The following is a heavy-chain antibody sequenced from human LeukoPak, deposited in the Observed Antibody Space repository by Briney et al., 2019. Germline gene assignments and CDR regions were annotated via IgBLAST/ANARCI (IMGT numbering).Heavy chain of an antibody. CDR3: ASTGSGDGYDPRSRAFDI. CDR1: GGSISSGSYY. CDR2: INHSGST. J-gene: IGHJ3*02. D-gene: IGHD5-24*01. V-gene: IGHV4-61*10. Sequence: PSETLSLTCTVSGGSISSGSYYWSWIRQPAGKGLEWIGEINHSGSTNYNPSLKSRVSISVDTSKNQFSLKLSSVTAADTAVYFCASTGSGDGYDPRSRAFDIWGQGTMVTVSS.